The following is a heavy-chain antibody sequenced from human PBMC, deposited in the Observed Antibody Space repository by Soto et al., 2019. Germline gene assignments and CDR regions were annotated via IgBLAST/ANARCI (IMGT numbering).Heavy chain of an antibody. J-gene: IGHJ4*02. CDR1: GYTFTGHY. D-gene: IGHD1-26*01. CDR3: GRGRSGQIVVFY. CDR2: IGPESGAT. Sequence: ASVKVSCKASGYTFTGHYIHWVRQAPEQGPEWMGEIGPESGATRYAQRFQGRVTMTRDMSITTVYMELNNLSPDDAAVYYCGRGRSGQIVVFYWGQGTPVTVS. V-gene: IGHV1-2*02.